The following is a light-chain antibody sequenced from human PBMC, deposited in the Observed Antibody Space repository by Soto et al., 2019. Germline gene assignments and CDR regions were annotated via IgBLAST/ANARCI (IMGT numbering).Light chain of an antibody. Sequence: QSVLTQPPSASGSPGQSVTISCTGTSTDVGGYNYISWYQHHPGKGPKLIIYEVSERPSGVPERFSGSKSGNTASLTVSGLQAEDEADYYCSSYAGSNNRGVFGSGTKLTVL. CDR3: SSYAGSNNRGV. V-gene: IGLV2-8*01. CDR1: STDVGGYNY. J-gene: IGLJ1*01. CDR2: EVS.